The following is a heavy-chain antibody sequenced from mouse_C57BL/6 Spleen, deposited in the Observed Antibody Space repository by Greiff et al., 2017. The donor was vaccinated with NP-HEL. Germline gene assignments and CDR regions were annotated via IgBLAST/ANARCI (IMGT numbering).Heavy chain of an antibody. CDR2: IYPGDGDT. CDR3: ARYSGDDGYRDCDY. J-gene: IGHJ2*01. Sequence: VQLVESGAELVKPGASVKISCKASGYAFSSYWMNWVKQRPGKGLEWIGQIYPGDGDTNYNGKFKGKATLTADKFSSTAYMQLSSQTSEVSAVYCCARYSGDDGYRDCDYWGQGTTLTVSS. CDR1: GYAFSSYW. D-gene: IGHD2-3*01. V-gene: IGHV1-80*01.